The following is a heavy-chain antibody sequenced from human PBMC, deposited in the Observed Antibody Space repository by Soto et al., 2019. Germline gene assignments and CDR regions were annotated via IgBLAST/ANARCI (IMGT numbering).Heavy chain of an antibody. CDR2: IIPIFGTA. Sequence: SVKVSCKASGGTFSGYAISWVRQAPGQGLEWMGGIIPIFGTANYAQKFQGRVTITADKSTSTAYMELSSLRSEDTAVYYCARVELSDYYDSSGYYHAFDIWGQGTMVTVSS. D-gene: IGHD3-22*01. J-gene: IGHJ3*02. CDR1: GGTFSGYA. V-gene: IGHV1-69*06. CDR3: ARVELSDYYDSSGYYHAFDI.